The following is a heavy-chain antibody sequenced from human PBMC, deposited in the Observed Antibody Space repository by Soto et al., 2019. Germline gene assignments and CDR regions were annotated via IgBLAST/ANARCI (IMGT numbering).Heavy chain of an antibody. Sequence: QVQLQESGPGLVKPSETLSLTCTVSGGSISNYYWSWIRQPPGKGLEWIGYIYYSGSTRYNPSLMSRVPTSVDTSKNQFPLKLSSVTAADPAVYYCARHGPIAAAGTVFDYWGQGTLVTVSS. CDR3: ARHGPIAAAGTVFDY. D-gene: IGHD6-13*01. CDR2: IYYSGST. J-gene: IGHJ4*02. CDR1: GGSISNYY. V-gene: IGHV4-59*08.